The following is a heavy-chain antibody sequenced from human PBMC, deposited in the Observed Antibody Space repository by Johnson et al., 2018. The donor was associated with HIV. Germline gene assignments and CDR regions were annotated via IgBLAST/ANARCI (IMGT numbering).Heavy chain of an antibody. CDR3: AREGGQWLVLVDSFDI. CDR1: GFTFSSYA. D-gene: IGHD6-19*01. J-gene: IGHJ3*02. CDR2: ISYDGSNK. V-gene: IGHV3-30-3*01. Sequence: QMLLVESGGGVAQPGRSLRLSCAASGFTFSSYAMHWVRQAPGKGLEWVAVISYDGSNKYYADSVKGRFTISRDNSKNTLYLQMNSLRAEDTAVYYCAREGGQWLVLVDSFDIWGQGTMVTVSS.